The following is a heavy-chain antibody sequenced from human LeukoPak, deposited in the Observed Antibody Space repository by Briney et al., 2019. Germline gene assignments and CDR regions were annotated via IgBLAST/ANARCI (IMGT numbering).Heavy chain of an antibody. J-gene: IGHJ4*02. Sequence: GGSLRLSCAASGFTFSTYGMHWVRQAPGKGLEWVAVISFDGSTKYYADSVKGRFTISRDNAKNTLYLQMNSLRAEDTAVYYCARVSVAGTDDYWGQGTLVTVSS. D-gene: IGHD6-19*01. CDR2: ISFDGSTK. CDR1: GFTFSTYG. CDR3: ARVSVAGTDDY. V-gene: IGHV3-30*03.